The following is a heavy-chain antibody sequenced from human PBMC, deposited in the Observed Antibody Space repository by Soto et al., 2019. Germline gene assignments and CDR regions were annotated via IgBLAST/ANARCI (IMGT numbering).Heavy chain of an antibody. D-gene: IGHD3-10*01. CDR3: ARAPFPGITMVRGVLPAPDAFDI. J-gene: IGHJ3*02. Sequence: PSETLSLTCTVSGGSISSGDYYWSWIRQPPGKGLEWIGYIYYSGSTYYNPSLKSRVTISVDTSKNQFSLKLSSVTAADTAVHYCARAPFPGITMVRGVLPAPDAFDIWGQGTMVTVSS. CDR2: IYYSGST. CDR1: GGSISSGDYY. V-gene: IGHV4-30-4*01.